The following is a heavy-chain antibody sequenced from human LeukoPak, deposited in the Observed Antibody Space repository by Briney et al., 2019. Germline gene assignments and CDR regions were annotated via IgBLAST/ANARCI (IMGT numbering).Heavy chain of an antibody. D-gene: IGHD6-13*01. CDR2: IIPIFGTA. CDR1: GYTFTSYA. V-gene: IGHV1-69*13. CDR3: ARVVGSSWYEVFDP. J-gene: IGHJ5*02. Sequence: SVKVPCKASGYTFTSYAISWVRQAPGQGLEWMGGIIPIFGTANYAQKFQGRVTITADESTSTAYMELSSLRSEDTAVYYCARVVGSSWYEVFDPWGQGTLVTVYS.